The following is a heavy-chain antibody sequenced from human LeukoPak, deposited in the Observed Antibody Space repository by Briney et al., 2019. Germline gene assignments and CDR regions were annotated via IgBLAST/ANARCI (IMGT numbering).Heavy chain of an antibody. V-gene: IGHV3-30*18. J-gene: IGHJ3*02. D-gene: IGHD3-9*01. CDR2: ISYDGSNK. Sequence: GGSLRLSCAASGFTFSSYGMHWVRQAPGKGLEWVAVISYDGSNKYYADSVKGRFTISRDNSKNTLYLQMNSLRAEDTAVYYCAKVSGYFDGDDAFDIWGQGTMVTVSS. CDR3: AKVSGYFDGDDAFDI. CDR1: GFTFSSYG.